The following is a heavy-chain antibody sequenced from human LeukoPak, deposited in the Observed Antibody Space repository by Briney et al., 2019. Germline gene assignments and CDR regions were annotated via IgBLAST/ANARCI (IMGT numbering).Heavy chain of an antibody. CDR2: ISYGETNK. J-gene: IGHJ3*02. CDR1: GFTFSSYP. CDR3: AREWVTSPDDAFDI. D-gene: IGHD4-17*01. V-gene: IGHV3-30-3*01. Sequence: GRSLRLSCTASGFTFSSYPMHWVRQAPGKGLEWVALISYGETNKYSADTVKGRFTISRDNSKNTLYLQMNSLRAEDTAVYYCAREWVTSPDDAFDIWGQGTMVTVSS.